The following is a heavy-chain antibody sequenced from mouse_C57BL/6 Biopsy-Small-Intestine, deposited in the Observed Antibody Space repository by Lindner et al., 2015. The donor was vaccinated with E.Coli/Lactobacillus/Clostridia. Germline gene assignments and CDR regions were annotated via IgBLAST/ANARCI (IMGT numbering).Heavy chain of an antibody. CDR3: ARDWGNSGYDSDSGYWYFDL. CDR1: GYTFTGYA. Sequence: SVKVSCKASGYTFTGYAMHWVRQAPRQRLEWMGWINAGNGNTKYSQKFQGRVTITRDTSASTAYMELSSLRSEDTAVYFCARDWGNSGYDSDSGYWYFDLWGRGTLVTVSS. V-gene: IGHV1-84*02. D-gene: IGHD1-1*01. J-gene: IGHJ1*01. CDR2: INAGNGNT.